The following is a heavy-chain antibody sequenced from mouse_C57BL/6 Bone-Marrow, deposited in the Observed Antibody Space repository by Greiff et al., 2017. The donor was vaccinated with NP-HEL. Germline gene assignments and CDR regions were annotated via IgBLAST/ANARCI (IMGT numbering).Heavy chain of an antibody. Sequence: QVQLQQPGAELVKPGASVKMSCKASGYTFTSYWITWVKQRPGQGLEWIGDIYPGSGSTNYNEKFKSKATLTVDTSSSTAYMQLSSLTSEDSAVYYCARSLYGSRSWFAYWGQGTLVTVSA. CDR3: ARSLYGSRSWFAY. CDR1: GYTFTSYW. CDR2: IYPGSGST. J-gene: IGHJ3*01. V-gene: IGHV1-55*01. D-gene: IGHD1-1*01.